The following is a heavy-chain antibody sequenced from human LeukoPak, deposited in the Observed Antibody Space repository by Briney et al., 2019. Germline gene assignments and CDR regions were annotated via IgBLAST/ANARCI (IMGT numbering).Heavy chain of an antibody. CDR2: TYYRSKWYN. CDR1: GDSVSSNSAA. Sequence: SQTLSLTCDISGDSVSSNSAAWNWIRQSPSRGLEWLGRTYYRSKWYNDYAVSLKSRMTINADTSKNQFSLQLNSVTPEDTAVYYCAKGRWALFDCWGQGTLVSVSS. CDR3: AKGRWALFDC. D-gene: IGHD3-10*01. J-gene: IGHJ4*02. V-gene: IGHV6-1*01.